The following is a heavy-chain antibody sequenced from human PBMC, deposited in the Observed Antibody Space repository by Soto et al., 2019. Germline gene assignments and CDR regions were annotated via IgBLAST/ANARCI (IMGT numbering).Heavy chain of an antibody. J-gene: IGHJ4*02. V-gene: IGHV3-21*01. CDR2: IDSSGRNI. CDR1: GVGFSTYG. Sequence: EVQLMESGGGLVRPGGSLRLSCAASGVGFSTYGMNWLRQAPAKGPEWVSSIDSSGRNIYYADSVEGRFTTSRDNAKSSLYLQMNSLRVEDTALYFCARDESAGSSTSNWGQGTLVTVSS. CDR3: ARDESAGSSTSN. D-gene: IGHD2-2*01.